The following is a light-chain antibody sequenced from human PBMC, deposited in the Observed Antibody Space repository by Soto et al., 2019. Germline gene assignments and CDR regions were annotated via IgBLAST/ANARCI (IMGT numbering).Light chain of an antibody. Sequence: QSALTQPASVSGSPGQSITFSCTGTSSDVGSYNYVSWYQQHPGKAPKLMIYDVSNRPLVISNRFSGSKSGNTASLTISGLQAEDEADYYCSSYTRSSTLVFGGGTKLTVL. J-gene: IGLJ2*01. V-gene: IGLV2-14*03. CDR1: SSDVGSYNY. CDR2: DVS. CDR3: SSYTRSSTLV.